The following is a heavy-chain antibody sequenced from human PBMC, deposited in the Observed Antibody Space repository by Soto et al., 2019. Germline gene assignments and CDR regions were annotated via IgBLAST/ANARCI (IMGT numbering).Heavy chain of an antibody. D-gene: IGHD6-19*01. CDR1: GFTFSAYY. Sequence: QVQLVESGRGLVRPGVSLRLSCAASGFTFSAYYMSWLHQAPGKGLEWVAYIFNSGNMIFYANSVKGRVTISRDNAKNTLVLEINSLRVEDAVGYYWARESGGWHNVHFTDVWGTGATITVSS. J-gene: IGHJ6*04. V-gene: IGHV3-11*01. CDR2: IFNSGNMI. CDR3: ARESGGWHNVHFTDV.